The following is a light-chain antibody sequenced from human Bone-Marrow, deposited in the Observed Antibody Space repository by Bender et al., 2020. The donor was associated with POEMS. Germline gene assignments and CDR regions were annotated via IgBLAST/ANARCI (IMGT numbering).Light chain of an antibody. V-gene: IGLV2-14*02. CDR1: SSDVGSYKF. J-gene: IGLJ3*02. Sequence: QSALTQPASVSGSPGQSLTISCTGTSSDVGSYKFVSWYQVHPGKAPKLIIFDVSKRPSGVSNRFSGSKSGNTASLSISGLQAEDEADYYCGSYTSISTLVFGGGTKVTVL. CDR3: GSYTSISTLV. CDR2: DVS.